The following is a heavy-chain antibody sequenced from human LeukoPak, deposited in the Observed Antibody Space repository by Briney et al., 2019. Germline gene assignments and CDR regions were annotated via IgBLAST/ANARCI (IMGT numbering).Heavy chain of an antibody. Sequence: SETLSLTCIVSGASISSGNYYRTWIRQPAGKGLEWIGRLHTTGGTNYNPSFKSRLSISGDTSKNQFSLQLSSVTAADPAVYYCARYRYSGYDDAFDVWGQGTMVTVSS. V-gene: IGHV4-61*02. CDR2: LHTTGGT. J-gene: IGHJ3*01. D-gene: IGHD5-12*01. CDR3: ARYRYSGYDDAFDV. CDR1: GASISSGNYY.